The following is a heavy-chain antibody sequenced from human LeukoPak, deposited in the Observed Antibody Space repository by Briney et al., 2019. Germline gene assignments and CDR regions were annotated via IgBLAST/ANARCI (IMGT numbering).Heavy chain of an antibody. J-gene: IGHJ4*02. V-gene: IGHV4-34*01. CDR2: INHSGST. Sequence: SETLSLTCAVYGGSFSGYYWSWLRQPPGKGLEWFGEINHSGSTNYNPSLKSRVTISVDPSKNQFSLKLSSVTAADTAVYYCASVDTAMVTRRTPPREYYFDYWGQGTLVTVSS. CDR3: ASVDTAMVTRRTPPREYYFDY. CDR1: GGSFSGYY. D-gene: IGHD5-18*01.